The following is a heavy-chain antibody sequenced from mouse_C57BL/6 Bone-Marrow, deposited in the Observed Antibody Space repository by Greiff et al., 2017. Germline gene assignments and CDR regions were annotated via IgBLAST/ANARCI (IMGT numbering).Heavy chain of an antibody. V-gene: IGHV14-4*01. CDR3: SSFDGNYFDF. Sequence: EVKLLESGAELVRPGASVKLSCTASGFNIKDDYIHWVKQRPEKVLEWIGWIDPEIGDTEYASKFQGKGTITSDTSSNTAYLQLSSLTSEYTAVYYCSSFDGNYFDFWGQGTPLTVAS. CDR2: IDPEIGDT. D-gene: IGHD2-3*01. CDR1: GFNIKDDY. J-gene: IGHJ2*01.